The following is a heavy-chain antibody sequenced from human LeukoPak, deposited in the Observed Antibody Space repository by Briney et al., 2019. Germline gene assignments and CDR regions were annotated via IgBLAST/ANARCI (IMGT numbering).Heavy chain of an antibody. CDR2: ISYDGSNK. CDR3: ARDQGKYQLLFPH. V-gene: IGHV3-30-3*01. D-gene: IGHD2-2*01. Sequence: GGSLRLSCAASGFTFSSYAMHWVRQAPGKGLEWVAVISYDGSNKYYADSVKGRLTISRDNSKNTLYLQMNSLRAEDTAVYYCARDQGKYQLLFPHWGQGTLVTVSS. CDR1: GFTFSSYA. J-gene: IGHJ4*02.